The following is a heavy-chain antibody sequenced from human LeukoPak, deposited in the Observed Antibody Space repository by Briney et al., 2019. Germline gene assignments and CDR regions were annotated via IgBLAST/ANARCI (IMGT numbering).Heavy chain of an antibody. D-gene: IGHD3-3*01. CDR1: GFTFSSYS. J-gene: IGHJ4*02. Sequence: GGSLRLSCAASGFTFSSYSTNWVRQAPGKGLEWVSSISSSSSYIYYADSVKGRFTISRDNAKNSLYLQMNSLRAEDTAVYYCARVSFGVVIPDPSDYWGQGTLVTVSS. CDR2: ISSSSSYI. V-gene: IGHV3-21*01. CDR3: ARVSFGVVIPDPSDY.